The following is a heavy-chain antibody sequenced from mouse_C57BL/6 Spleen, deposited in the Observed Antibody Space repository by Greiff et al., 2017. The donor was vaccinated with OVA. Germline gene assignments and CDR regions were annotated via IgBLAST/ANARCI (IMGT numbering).Heavy chain of an antibody. D-gene: IGHD3-2*02. CDR3: ARSPTAQVPYAMDY. Sequence: EVKLMESGPELVKPGASVKISCKASGYSFTDYNMNWVKQSNGKSLEWIGVINPNYGTTSYNQKFKGKATLTVDQSSSTAYMQLNSLTSEDSAVYYCARSPTAQVPYAMDYWGQGTSVTVSS. V-gene: IGHV1-39*01. J-gene: IGHJ4*01. CDR1: GYSFTDYN. CDR2: INPNYGTT.